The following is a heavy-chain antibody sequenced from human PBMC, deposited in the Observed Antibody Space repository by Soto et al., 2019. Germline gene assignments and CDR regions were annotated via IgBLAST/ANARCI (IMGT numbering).Heavy chain of an antibody. V-gene: IGHV3-23*01. Sequence: PGGSLRLSCAASGFTFSSYAMSWVRQAPGKGLEWVSAISGSGGSTYYADSVKGRFTISRDNSKNTLYLQMNSLRAEDTAVYYCAKDPKRGYYDFWSGYCAYFDYWGQGTLVTVSS. D-gene: IGHD3-3*01. CDR2: ISGSGGST. CDR3: AKDPKRGYYDFWSGYCAYFDY. J-gene: IGHJ4*02. CDR1: GFTFSSYA.